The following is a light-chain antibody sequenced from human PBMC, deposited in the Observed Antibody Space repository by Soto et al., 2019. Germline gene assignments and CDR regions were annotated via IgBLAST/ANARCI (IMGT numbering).Light chain of an antibody. V-gene: IGKV3D-15*01. CDR2: GAS. J-gene: IGKJ1*01. Sequence: ELVMTRSPATLSVSPGERAALSCRASQSVSSNLAWYQQKPGQAPRLLIYGASTRATTTPGRCSGRGSGTEFTLTISSLQSEDFAVYFCHQYNKWPTFGQGTKVDIK. CDR3: HQYNKWPT. CDR1: QSVSSN.